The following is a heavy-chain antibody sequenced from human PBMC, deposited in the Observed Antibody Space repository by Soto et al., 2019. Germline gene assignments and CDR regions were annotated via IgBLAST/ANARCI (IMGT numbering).Heavy chain of an antibody. D-gene: IGHD3-16*01. CDR2: VYYTGNT. Sequence: PSETLSLTCTVSGGFISSSTYYWGWIRQPPGKGLEWIGCVYYTGNTYDNPSLKSRVTISVDTSKNQFSLKLTSVTAADTAVYYCARHSGGGEYFYNGMDVWGQGTTVTVS. V-gene: IGHV4-39*01. CDR3: ARHSGGGEYFYNGMDV. CDR1: GGFISSSTYY. J-gene: IGHJ6*02.